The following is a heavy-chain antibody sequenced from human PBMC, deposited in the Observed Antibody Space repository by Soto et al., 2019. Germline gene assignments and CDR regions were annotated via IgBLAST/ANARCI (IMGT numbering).Heavy chain of an antibody. V-gene: IGHV3-9*01. J-gene: IGHJ4*02. Sequence: GGSLRLSCAASGFTFDDYAMRWVRLAPGKGLEWVSGISWNSGSIGYADSVKGRFTISRDTAKNSLYLQMSILRAEDTAWYYCAKDMSPSLYSYGYNYWGQGTLVTVSS. CDR3: AKDMSPSLYSYGYNY. D-gene: IGHD5-18*01. CDR1: GFTFDDYA. CDR2: ISWNSGSI.